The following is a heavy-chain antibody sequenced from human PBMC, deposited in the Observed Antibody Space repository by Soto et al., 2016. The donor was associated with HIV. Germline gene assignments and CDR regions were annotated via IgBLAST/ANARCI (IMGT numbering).Heavy chain of an antibody. J-gene: IGHJ3*02. CDR1: GYTLTSHD. D-gene: IGHD3-10*01. CDR2: MNPNSGNT. CDR3: ARARVRGVLGAFDI. Sequence: QVQLVQSGAEVKKPGASVKVSCKASGYTLTSHDINWVRQATGQGLEWMGWMNPNSGNTGYAQKFQGRVTITRNTSINTAYMELSSLKYEDTAAYYCARARVRGVLGAFDIWGRGTMVIVSS. V-gene: IGHV1-8*03.